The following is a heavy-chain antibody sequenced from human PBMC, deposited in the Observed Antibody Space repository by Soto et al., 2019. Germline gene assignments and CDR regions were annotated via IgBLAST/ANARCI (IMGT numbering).Heavy chain of an antibody. J-gene: IGHJ6*02. D-gene: IGHD2-21*02. CDR2: IHPSGGST. Sequence: ASVKVSCKASGYTFTSYYMHWVRQAPGQGLEWMGMIHPSGGSTSYTQKFQGRVTMTRDTSTSTVYMELSSLRSEDTAVYYCARGPDCGGDCYSSSFYYYYYGLGVWGQGTTVTVSS. V-gene: IGHV1-46*01. CDR1: GYTFTSYY. CDR3: ARGPDCGGDCYSSSFYYYYYGLGV.